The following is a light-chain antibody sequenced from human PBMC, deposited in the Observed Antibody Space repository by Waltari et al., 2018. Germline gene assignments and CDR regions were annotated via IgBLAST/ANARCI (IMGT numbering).Light chain of an antibody. CDR3: QAWDTSTYHVV. Sequence: SYKLTQPPSVSVSPGKPAHIPCSVYNLREKSTRRYQQKPGQSPVLVIYQDYKRPSGIPERFSGSNSGNTATLTVSGTQAMDEADYYCQAWDTSTYHVVFGGGTKLTVL. CDR1: NLREKS. J-gene: IGLJ2*01. V-gene: IGLV3-1*01. CDR2: QDY.